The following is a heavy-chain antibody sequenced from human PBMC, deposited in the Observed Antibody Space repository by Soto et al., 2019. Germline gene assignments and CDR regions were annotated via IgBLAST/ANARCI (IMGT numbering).Heavy chain of an antibody. V-gene: IGHV3-9*01. Sequence: GGSLRLSCAASGFTFDDYAMHWVRQAPGKGLEWVSGISWNSGSICYADSVKGRFTISRDSAKNSLYLQMNSLRAEDTALYYCAKDTRAAYYYDSSGYSDAFDILGQGTMVTVSS. J-gene: IGHJ3*02. CDR3: AKDTRAAYYYDSSGYSDAFDI. CDR2: ISWNSGSI. D-gene: IGHD3-22*01. CDR1: GFTFDDYA.